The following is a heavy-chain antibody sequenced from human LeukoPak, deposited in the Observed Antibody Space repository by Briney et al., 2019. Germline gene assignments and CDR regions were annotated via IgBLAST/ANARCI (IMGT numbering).Heavy chain of an antibody. CDR1: GFTFSSYW. D-gene: IGHD6-19*01. J-gene: IGHJ6*03. CDR3: ARDVAVATPPLYYYYYYMDV. V-gene: IGHV3-7*01. CDR2: IKQDGSEK. Sequence: GGSLRLSCAASGFTFSSYWMSWVRQAPGKGLEWVANIKQDGSEKYYVDSVKGRFTISRDNAKNSLYLQINSLRAEDTAVYYCARDVAVATPPLYYYYYYMDVWGKGTTVTVSS.